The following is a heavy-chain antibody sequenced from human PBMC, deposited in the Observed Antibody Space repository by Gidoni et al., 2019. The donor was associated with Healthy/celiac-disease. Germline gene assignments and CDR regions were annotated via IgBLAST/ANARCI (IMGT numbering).Heavy chain of an antibody. J-gene: IGHJ5*02. CDR3: ATTAKSGSPIFVVVNWFDP. Sequence: QVQLVQSGAEVKKPGASVKVSCKVSGYTLTELSIHWVRQAPGKGLEWMGGFDPEDGETIYAQKFQGRVTMTEDTSTDTAYMELSSLRSEDTAVYYCATTAKSGSPIFVVVNWFDPWGQGTLVTVSS. CDR2: FDPEDGET. CDR1: GYTLTELS. D-gene: IGHD2-15*01. V-gene: IGHV1-24*01.